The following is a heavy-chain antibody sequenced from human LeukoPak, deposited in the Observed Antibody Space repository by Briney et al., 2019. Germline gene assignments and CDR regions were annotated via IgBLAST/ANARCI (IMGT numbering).Heavy chain of an antibody. Sequence: GRSLRLSCAASGFTFSSYGMHWVRQAPGKGLEWVAVISYDGSNKYYADSVKGRFTISRDNSKNTLYLQMNSLRAEDTAVYYCARDGEVRGVPDYWGQGTLVTVSS. V-gene: IGHV3-30*06. CDR3: ARDGEVRGVPDY. CDR1: GFTFSSYG. CDR2: ISYDGSNK. J-gene: IGHJ4*02. D-gene: IGHD3-10*01.